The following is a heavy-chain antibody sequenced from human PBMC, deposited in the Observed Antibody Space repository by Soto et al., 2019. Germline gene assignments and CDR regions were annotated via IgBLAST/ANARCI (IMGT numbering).Heavy chain of an antibody. D-gene: IGHD2-21*02. CDR3: AKDLLILVVTAYFDY. CDR1: GFTFSSYA. J-gene: IGHJ4*02. Sequence: EVQLLESGGGLVQPGGSLRLSCAASGFTFSSYAMSWVRQAPGKGLEWVSAISGSGGSTYYADSVKGRFTISRDNSKNTLYLQINRLRAEDTAVYYCAKDLLILVVTAYFDYWGQGTLVTVSS. CDR2: ISGSGGST. V-gene: IGHV3-23*01.